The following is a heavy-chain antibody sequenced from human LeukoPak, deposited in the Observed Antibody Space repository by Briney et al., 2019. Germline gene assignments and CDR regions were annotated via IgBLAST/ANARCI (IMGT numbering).Heavy chain of an antibody. D-gene: IGHD3-3*01. J-gene: IGHJ5*02. CDR3: ARKYYDFWSGYFYWFDP. V-gene: IGHV4-34*01. Sequence: SETLSLTCAVYGGSFSGYYWSWIRQPPGKGLEWIGEINHSGSTNYNPSLKSRVTISVDTSKNQFSPKLSSVTAADTAVYYCARKYYDFWSGYFYWFDPWGQGTLVTVSS. CDR2: INHSGST. CDR1: GGSFSGYY.